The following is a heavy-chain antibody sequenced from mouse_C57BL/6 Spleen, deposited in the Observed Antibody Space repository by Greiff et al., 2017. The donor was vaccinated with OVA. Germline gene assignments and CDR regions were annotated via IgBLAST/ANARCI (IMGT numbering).Heavy chain of an antibody. CDR2: IDPSVSYT. CDR3: ARGGDSSGYVDY. D-gene: IGHD3-2*02. CDR1: GYTFTSYW. V-gene: IGHV1-69*01. Sequence: QVQLQQPGAELVMPGASVKLSCKASGYTFTSYWMHWVKQRPGQGLEWIGVIDPSVSYTNYNQKFKGKSTLTVDKSSSTAYMQLSSLTSEDSAVYYCARGGDSSGYVDYWGQGTTLTVSS. J-gene: IGHJ2*01.